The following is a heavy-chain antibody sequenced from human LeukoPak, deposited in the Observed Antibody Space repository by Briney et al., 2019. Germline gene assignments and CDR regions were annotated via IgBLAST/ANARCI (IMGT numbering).Heavy chain of an antibody. CDR2: IYYSGST. Sequence: SQTLSLTCTVSGGSISSGGYYWSWIRQPPGKGLEWIGYIYYSGSTNYDPSLKSRVTISVDTSKNQFSLKLSSVTAADTAVYYCAREVDTADFDYWGQGTLVTVSS. J-gene: IGHJ4*02. D-gene: IGHD5-18*01. CDR3: AREVDTADFDY. V-gene: IGHV4-61*08. CDR1: GGSISSGGYY.